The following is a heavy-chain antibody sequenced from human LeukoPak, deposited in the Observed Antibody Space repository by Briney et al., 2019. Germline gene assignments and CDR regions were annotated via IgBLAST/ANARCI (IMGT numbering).Heavy chain of an antibody. CDR2: INHSGST. CDR1: GGSFSGYY. Sequence: PSETLSLTCAVYGGSFSGYYWSWIRQPPGKGLEWIGEINHSGSTNYNPSLKSRVTMSVDTSKNQFSLKLSSVTAADTAVYYCARVKYSYGFLYGMDVWGQGTTVTVSS. D-gene: IGHD5-18*01. V-gene: IGHV4-34*01. J-gene: IGHJ6*02. CDR3: ARVKYSYGFLYGMDV.